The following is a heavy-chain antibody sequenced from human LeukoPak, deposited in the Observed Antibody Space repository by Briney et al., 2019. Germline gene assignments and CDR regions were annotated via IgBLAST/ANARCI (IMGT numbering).Heavy chain of an antibody. CDR2: IWYDGSNK. Sequence: TGRSLRLSCAASGFTFSSYGMHWVRQAPGKGLEWMAVIWYDGSNKYYADSMKGRFTISRDNSKNTLYLQMNSLRAEDTAVYYCAREIAVAGIGGGFDYWGQGTLVTVSS. J-gene: IGHJ4*02. CDR1: GFTFSSYG. D-gene: IGHD6-19*01. CDR3: AREIAVAGIGGGFDY. V-gene: IGHV3-33*01.